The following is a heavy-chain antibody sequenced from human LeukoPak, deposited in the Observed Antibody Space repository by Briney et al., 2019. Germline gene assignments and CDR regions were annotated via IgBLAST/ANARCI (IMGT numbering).Heavy chain of an antibody. CDR2: IYHSGST. Sequence: PSETLSLTCTVSGYSISSGYYWGWIRQPPGKGLEWIGSIYHSGSTYYNPSLKSRVTISVDTSKNQFSLKLSSVTAADTAVYYCARMRNYYDSSEEYYFDYWGQGTLVTVSS. D-gene: IGHD3-22*01. V-gene: IGHV4-38-2*02. CDR1: GYSISSGYY. J-gene: IGHJ4*02. CDR3: ARMRNYYDSSEEYYFDY.